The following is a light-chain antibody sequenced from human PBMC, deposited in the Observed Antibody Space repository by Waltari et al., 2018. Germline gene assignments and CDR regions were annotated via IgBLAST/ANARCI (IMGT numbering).Light chain of an antibody. CDR3: MFWPNNVWV. Sequence: QPVLTQPPSSSASPGASARLTCTLPSDINVGHFIISWYQQKPGSPPRFLLYYKSDSEKAQGSGVPSRFSGSKDASANAGILLISGLQSEDEADYYCMFWPNNVWVFGGGTKLTVL. CDR1: SDINVGHFI. CDR2: YKSDSEK. J-gene: IGLJ3*02. V-gene: IGLV5-37*01.